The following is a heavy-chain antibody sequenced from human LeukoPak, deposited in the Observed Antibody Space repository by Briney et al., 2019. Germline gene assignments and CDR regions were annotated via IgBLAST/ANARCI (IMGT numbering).Heavy chain of an antibody. V-gene: IGHV1-46*01. J-gene: IGHJ6*03. Sequence: GASVKVSCKASGYTFTSYYMHWVRQAPGQGLEWMGIINPSGGSTSYAQKFQGRVTMTRDTSTSTVYMELSSLRSEDTAVYYCATYPRPGVVAHYYYYYMDVWGKGTTVTVSS. CDR2: INPSGGST. CDR3: ATYPRPGVVAHYYYYYMDV. D-gene: IGHD3-3*01. CDR1: GYTFTSYY.